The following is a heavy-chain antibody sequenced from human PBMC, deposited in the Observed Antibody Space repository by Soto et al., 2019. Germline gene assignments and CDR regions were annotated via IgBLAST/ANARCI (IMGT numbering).Heavy chain of an antibody. Sequence: PGGSLRLSCAASGFTFNTYAMSWVRQGPGKGLEWVSGISTSGARTNYADSVEGRFTISRDNSKNTLFLQMTSLRAEDTALYHCAKESVVAAYGYYFDYWGQGTLVTVSS. D-gene: IGHD2-2*01. V-gene: IGHV3-23*01. CDR1: GFTFNTYA. CDR3: AKESVVAAYGYYFDY. CDR2: ISTSGART. J-gene: IGHJ4*02.